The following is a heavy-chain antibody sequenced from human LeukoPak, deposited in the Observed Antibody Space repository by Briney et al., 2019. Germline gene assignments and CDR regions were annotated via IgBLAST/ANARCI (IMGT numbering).Heavy chain of an antibody. Sequence: AGESLKISCKGSGYSFTSYWIGWVRQMPGKGLEWMGRIDPSDSYTNYSPSFQGHVTISADKSISTAYLQWSSLKASDTAMYYCAIKYYYYYGMDVWGQETTVTVSS. V-gene: IGHV5-10-1*01. CDR2: IDPSDSYT. J-gene: IGHJ6*02. CDR3: AIKYYYYYGMDV. CDR1: GYSFTSYW.